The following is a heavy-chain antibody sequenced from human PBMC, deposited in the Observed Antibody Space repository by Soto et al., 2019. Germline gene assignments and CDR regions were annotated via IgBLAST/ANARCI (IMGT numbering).Heavy chain of an antibody. D-gene: IGHD6-6*01. V-gene: IGHV3-23*01. CDR3: AKFCTAARPDPLDY. J-gene: IGHJ4*02. CDR2: ISGSGGST. Sequence: EVQLLESGGGLVQPGGSLRLTCAASGFTFSSYAMSWVRQAPGKGLEWGTAISGSGGSTYYADSVKGRFTISRYNSKNTLYLQMNSLRAEDTAVYYCAKFCTAARPDPLDYWGQGTLVTVSS. CDR1: GFTFSSYA.